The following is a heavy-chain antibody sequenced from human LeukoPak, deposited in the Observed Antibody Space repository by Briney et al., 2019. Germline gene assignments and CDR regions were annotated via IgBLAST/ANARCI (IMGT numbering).Heavy chain of an antibody. D-gene: IGHD3-22*01. CDR2: IKQDGSEK. Sequence: GGSLRLSCAASGLTVSSNCMSWVRQAPGKGLEWVANIKQDGSEKYYVDSVKGRFTISRDNAKNSLYLQMNSLRAEDTAVYYCARRGYYYDSSGYYLGGFDYWGQGTLVTVSS. V-gene: IGHV3-7*01. CDR3: ARRGYYYDSSGYYLGGFDY. CDR1: GLTVSSNC. J-gene: IGHJ4*02.